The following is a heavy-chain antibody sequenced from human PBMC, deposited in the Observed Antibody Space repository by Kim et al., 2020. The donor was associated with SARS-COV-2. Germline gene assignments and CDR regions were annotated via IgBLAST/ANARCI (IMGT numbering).Heavy chain of an antibody. Sequence: ASVKVSCKASGYTFTSYAMHWVRQAPGQRLEWMGWINAGNGNTKYSQKFQGRVTITRDTPPSTAYMELSSLRSEETAVYYCARYRTPKGGAFDIWGQGTMVTVSS. D-gene: IGHD1-26*01. V-gene: IGHV1-3*01. CDR1: GYTFTSYA. CDR2: INAGNGNT. CDR3: ARYRTPKGGAFDI. J-gene: IGHJ3*02.